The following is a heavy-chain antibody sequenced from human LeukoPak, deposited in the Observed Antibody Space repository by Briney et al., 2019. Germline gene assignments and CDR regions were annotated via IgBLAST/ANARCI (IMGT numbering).Heavy chain of an antibody. CDR2: ISSSSSYT. CDR1: GFTFSDYY. V-gene: IGHV3-11*06. J-gene: IGHJ5*02. D-gene: IGHD3-9*01. CDR3: ARSTYDILTGYSDWFDP. Sequence: GGSLRLSCAASGFTFSDYYMSWIRQAPGKGLEWVSYISSSSSYTNYADSVKGRFTISRDNAKNSLYLQMNSLRAEDTAVYYCARSTYDILTGYSDWFDPWGQGPLVTVSS.